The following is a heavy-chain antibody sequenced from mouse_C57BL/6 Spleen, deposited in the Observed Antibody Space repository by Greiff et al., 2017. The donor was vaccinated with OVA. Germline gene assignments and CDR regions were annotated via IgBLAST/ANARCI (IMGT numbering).Heavy chain of an antibody. CDR1: GFNIKNTY. V-gene: IGHV14-3*01. J-gene: IGHJ1*03. CDR2: IDPANGNT. Sequence: VQLQQSVAELVRPGASVKLSCTASGFNIKNTYMHWVKQRPEQGLEWIGRIDPANGNTKYAPKFQGKATITADTSSNTAYLQLSSLTSEDTAIYYCARAIYYGNYDWYFDVWGTGTTVTVSS. CDR3: ARAIYYGNYDWYFDV. D-gene: IGHD2-1*01.